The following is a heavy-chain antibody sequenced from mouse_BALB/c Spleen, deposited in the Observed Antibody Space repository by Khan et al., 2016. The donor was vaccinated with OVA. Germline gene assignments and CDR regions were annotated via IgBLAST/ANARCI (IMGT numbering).Heavy chain of an antibody. V-gene: IGHV2-6*02. CDR2: IWSDGST. D-gene: IGHD2-3*01. J-gene: IGHJ4*01. Sequence: VQLKESGPGLVAPSQSLSITCTVSGFSLTSYGVHWVRQPPGKGLEWLVVIWSDGSTNYNSVLKSRLSISKDNSKSQVFLKMNSLQTDDTAIYYCARCFDGYSSLYAMDYWGQGTSVTVSS. CDR3: ARCFDGYSSLYAMDY. CDR1: GFSLTSYG.